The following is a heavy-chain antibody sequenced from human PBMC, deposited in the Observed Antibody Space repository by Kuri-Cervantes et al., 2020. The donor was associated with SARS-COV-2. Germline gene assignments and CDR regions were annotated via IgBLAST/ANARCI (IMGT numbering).Heavy chain of an antibody. Sequence: GESLKISCAASGFTFSDYYLTWIRQAPGKGLEWVSAISGSGGSAYYADSVKGRFTISRDNFKNTLYLQMNSLRAEDTAVYYCAKQGPYYDFWSGYYGPENDDYWGQGTLVTVSS. CDR1: GFTFSDYY. J-gene: IGHJ4*02. CDR3: AKQGPYYDFWSGYYGPENDDY. CDR2: ISGSGGSA. D-gene: IGHD3-3*01. V-gene: IGHV3-23*01.